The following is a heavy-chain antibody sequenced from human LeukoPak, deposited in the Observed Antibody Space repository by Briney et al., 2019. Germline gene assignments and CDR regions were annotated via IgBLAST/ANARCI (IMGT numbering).Heavy chain of an antibody. CDR3: AQSIAVPRIPTFDV. CDR1: EYTFSGHL. J-gene: IGHJ3*01. CDR2: INPNSGGT. Sequence: ASVRVSCKASEYTFSGHLRHLMRQSPGQGLEWVGWINPNSGGTNYAQKFQGRVTLTRYTSAGTAYMDLSSLRSDDTAVYYCAQSIAVPRIPTFDVWGQGTVVAVSS. V-gene: IGHV1-2*02. D-gene: IGHD6-19*01.